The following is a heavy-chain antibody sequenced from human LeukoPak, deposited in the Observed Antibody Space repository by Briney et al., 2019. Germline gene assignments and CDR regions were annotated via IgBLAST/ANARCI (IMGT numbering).Heavy chain of an antibody. Sequence: PGGSLRLSCAASGFTFSSYSMNWVRQAPGKGLEWVSSISWRSSDIEYADSVKGRFTISRDNAKKSLYLQMNNLRAEDTAVYYCARVYSSSWYFGYLYIDVWGNGTTVTVSS. CDR3: ARVYSSSWYFGYLYIDV. CDR1: GFTFSSYS. J-gene: IGHJ6*03. V-gene: IGHV3-21*01. D-gene: IGHD6-13*01. CDR2: ISWRSSDI.